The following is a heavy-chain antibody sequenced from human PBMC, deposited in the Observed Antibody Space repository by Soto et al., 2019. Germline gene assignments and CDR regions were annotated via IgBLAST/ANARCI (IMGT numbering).Heavy chain of an antibody. D-gene: IGHD3-16*01. CDR3: ARVGSGMTTFMSYYYYGMDV. CDR2: IIPIFGTA. V-gene: IGHV1-69*06. CDR1: GGTFSSYA. Sequence: GASVKVSCKASGGTFSSYAISWVRQAPGQGLEWMGGIIPIFGTANYAQKFQGRVTITADKSTSTAYMELSSLRSEDTAVYYCARVGSGMTTFMSYYYYGMDVWGQGTTVTVSS. J-gene: IGHJ6*02.